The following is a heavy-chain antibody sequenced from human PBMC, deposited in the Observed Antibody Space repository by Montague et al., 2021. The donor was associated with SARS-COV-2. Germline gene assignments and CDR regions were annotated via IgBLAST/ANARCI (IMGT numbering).Heavy chain of an antibody. CDR1: GGSFSGYY. D-gene: IGHD3-10*01. V-gene: IGHV4-34*01. J-gene: IGHJ4*02. CDR3: ARRGSSVWGVTVSVELDY. Sequence: SETLSLTCAVYGGSFSGYYWSWIRQPPAKGLEWIGEINQSGRTNNNPSLKSRVIISVDTSKNQFSLKLSSVTAADTAVYYCARRGSSVWGVTVSVELDYWGQGILVIVSS. CDR2: INQSGRT.